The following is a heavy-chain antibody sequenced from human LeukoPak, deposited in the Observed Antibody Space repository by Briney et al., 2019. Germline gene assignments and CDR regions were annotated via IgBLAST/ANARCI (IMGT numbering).Heavy chain of an antibody. V-gene: IGHV3-30*18. CDR3: AKVVSTGYDNYFDY. CDR1: GFTFSNYG. Sequence: PGGSLRLSCAASGFTFSNYGMHWVRQAPGKGLEWVALISYDGKNYNYADSVKGRFTISRDNSKNTPYLQMNSLRPEDTAVYYCAKVVSTGYDNYFDYWGQGTLVTVSS. J-gene: IGHJ4*02. D-gene: IGHD5-12*01. CDR2: ISYDGKNY.